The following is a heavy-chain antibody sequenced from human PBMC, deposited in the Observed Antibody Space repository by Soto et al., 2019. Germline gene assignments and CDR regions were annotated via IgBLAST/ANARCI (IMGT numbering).Heavy chain of an antibody. J-gene: IGHJ6*02. V-gene: IGHV4-31*03. Sequence: SETLSLTCTVSGGSISSGGYHWSWIRQHPGKGLEWIGYIYYSGSTYYNPSLKSRVTISVDTSKNQFSLKLSSVTAADTAVYYCAREGAVRGLARKTDIGYGMDVWGQGTTVTVSS. D-gene: IGHD3-10*01. CDR3: AREGAVRGLARKTDIGYGMDV. CDR2: IYYSGST. CDR1: GGSISSGGYH.